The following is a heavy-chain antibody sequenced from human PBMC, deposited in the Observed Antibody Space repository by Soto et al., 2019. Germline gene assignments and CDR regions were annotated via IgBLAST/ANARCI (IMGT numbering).Heavy chain of an antibody. CDR1: GGTFSSYA. Sequence: SVKVSCKASGGTFSSYAISWVRQAPGQGLEWMGGIIPIFGTANYAQKFQGRVTITADKSTSTAYMELSSLRSEDTAVYYCARDQKSGFMQTYYYGMDVWGQGTTVTVSS. CDR3: ARDQKSGFMQTYYYGMDV. CDR2: IIPIFGTA. D-gene: IGHD3-22*01. J-gene: IGHJ6*02. V-gene: IGHV1-69*06.